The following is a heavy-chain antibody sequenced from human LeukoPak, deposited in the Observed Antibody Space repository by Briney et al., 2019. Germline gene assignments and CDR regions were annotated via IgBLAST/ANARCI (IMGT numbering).Heavy chain of an antibody. D-gene: IGHD2-21*02. V-gene: IGHV3-23*01. J-gene: IGHJ6*02. CDR2: ISGSVINT. CDR3: ARDQIYCGGDCYSNYYYYYGMDV. Sequence: GGSLRLSCAASGFTFSSYAMSWVRQAPGKGLEWVSTISGSVINTYYADSVKGRFTISGDNSKNTLYLQMNSLRAEDTAVYYCARDQIYCGGDCYSNYYYYYGMDVWGQGTTVTVSS. CDR1: GFTFSSYA.